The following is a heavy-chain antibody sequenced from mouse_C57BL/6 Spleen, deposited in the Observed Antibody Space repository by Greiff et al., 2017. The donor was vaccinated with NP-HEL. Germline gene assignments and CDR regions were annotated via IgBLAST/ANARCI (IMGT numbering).Heavy chain of an antibody. J-gene: IGHJ4*01. V-gene: IGHV1-7*01. CDR1: GYTFTSYW. Sequence: VHLVESGAELAKPGASVKLSCKASGYTFTSYWMHWVKQRPGQGLEWIGYINPSSGYTKYNQKFKDKATLTADKSSSTAYMQLSSLTYEDSAVKYCAKLGRGEYYDAMDYWGQGTSVTVSS. CDR3: AKLGRGEYYDAMDY. D-gene: IGHD4-1*01. CDR2: INPSSGYT.